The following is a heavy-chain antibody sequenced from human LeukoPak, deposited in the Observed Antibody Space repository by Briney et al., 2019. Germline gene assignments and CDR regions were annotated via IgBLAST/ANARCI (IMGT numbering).Heavy chain of an antibody. CDR1: GFTFSSYS. CDR2: ISSSSSYI. D-gene: IGHD5-18*01. CDR3: AKGPRGYSYGYYFDY. J-gene: IGHJ4*02. V-gene: IGHV3-21*04. Sequence: GGSLRLSCAASGFTFSSYSMNWVRQAPGKGLEWVSSISSSSSYIYYADSVKGRFTISRDNSKNTLYLQMNSLRAEDTAVYYCAKGPRGYSYGYYFDYWGQGTLVTVSS.